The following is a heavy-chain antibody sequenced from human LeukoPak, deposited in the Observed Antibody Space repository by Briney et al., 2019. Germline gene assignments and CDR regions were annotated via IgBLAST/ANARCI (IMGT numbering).Heavy chain of an antibody. J-gene: IGHJ6*03. CDR3: ARDRKGSGSYYYYYYMDV. Sequence: ASVKVSCKASGYTFTSYYMHWVRQAPGQGLEWMGIINPSGGSTSYAQKFQGRVTMTRDTSTSTVYMELSSLRSEDTAVYYCARDRKGSGSYYYYYYMDVWGKGTTVTVSS. D-gene: IGHD3-10*01. CDR1: GYTFTSYY. CDR2: INPSGGST. V-gene: IGHV1-46*01.